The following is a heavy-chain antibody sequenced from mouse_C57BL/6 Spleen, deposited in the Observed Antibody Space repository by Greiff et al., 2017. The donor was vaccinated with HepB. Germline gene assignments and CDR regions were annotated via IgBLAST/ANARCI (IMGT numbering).Heavy chain of an antibody. J-gene: IGHJ1*03. Sequence: VQLQESGAELVKPGASVKISCKASGYAFSSYWMNWVKQRPGKGLEWIGQIYPGDGDTNYNGKFKGKATLTADKSSSTAFMQLSSLTSEDSAVYFCARSESVGYFDVWGTGTTVTVSS. CDR3: ARSESVGYFDV. V-gene: IGHV1-80*01. CDR2: IYPGDGDT. CDR1: GYAFSSYW.